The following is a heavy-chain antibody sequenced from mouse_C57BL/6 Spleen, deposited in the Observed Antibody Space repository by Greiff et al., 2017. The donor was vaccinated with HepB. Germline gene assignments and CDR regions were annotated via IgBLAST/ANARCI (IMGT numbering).Heavy chain of an antibody. CDR3: ASRTTVVAPYAMDY. CDR1: GFTFSDYG. V-gene: IGHV5-17*01. Sequence: EVQLVESGGGLVKPGGSLKLSCAASGFTFSDYGMHWVRQAPEKGLEWVAYISSGSSTIYYADTVKGRFTISRDNAKNTLFLQMTSLRSEDTDMYYCASRTTVVAPYAMDYWGQGTSVTVSS. CDR2: ISSGSSTI. D-gene: IGHD1-1*01. J-gene: IGHJ4*01.